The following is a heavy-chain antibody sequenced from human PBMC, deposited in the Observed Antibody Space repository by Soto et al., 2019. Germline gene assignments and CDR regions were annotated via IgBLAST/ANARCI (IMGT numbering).Heavy chain of an antibody. Sequence: PSETLSLTCPVSGCYISSSSYYWGWIRQPPGKGLEWIGSIYYSGSTYYNPSLKSRVTISVDTSKNQFSLKLSSVTAADTAVYYCARQTAEYYYDSSGYYYDYWGQGTLVTVSS. CDR2: IYYSGST. CDR3: ARQTAEYYYDSSGYYYDY. CDR1: GCYISSSSYY. D-gene: IGHD3-22*01. V-gene: IGHV4-39*01. J-gene: IGHJ4*02.